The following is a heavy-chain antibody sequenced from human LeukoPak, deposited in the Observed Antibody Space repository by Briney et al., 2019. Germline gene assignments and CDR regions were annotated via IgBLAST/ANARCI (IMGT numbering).Heavy chain of an antibody. V-gene: IGHV3-30*18. CDR2: ISYDGSNK. J-gene: IGHJ4*02. CDR1: GFTFSSYY. D-gene: IGHD6-19*01. Sequence: PGRTLRLSCAASGFTFSSYYMHWIRQAPGKGLEWMAVISYDGSNKYYADSLKGRFTISRDNSKNTLYLQMNSLRAEDAAVYYCAKSAVAATAGFDYWGQGTMVTVSS. CDR3: AKSAVAATAGFDY.